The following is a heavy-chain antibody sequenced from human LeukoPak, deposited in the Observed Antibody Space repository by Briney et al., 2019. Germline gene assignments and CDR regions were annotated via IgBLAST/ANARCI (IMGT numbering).Heavy chain of an antibody. CDR2: INHSART. V-gene: IGHV4-34*01. Sequence: SETLSLTCAVYGGSFSDYFWSWIRQPPGKGLEWIGEINHSARTNYNPSLKSRVTISVDTSKNQFSLKLSSVTAADTAVYFCARGPYSYDSSGAFDIWGQGTMVTVSS. CDR1: GGSFSDYF. CDR3: ARGPYSYDSSGAFDI. J-gene: IGHJ3*02. D-gene: IGHD3-22*01.